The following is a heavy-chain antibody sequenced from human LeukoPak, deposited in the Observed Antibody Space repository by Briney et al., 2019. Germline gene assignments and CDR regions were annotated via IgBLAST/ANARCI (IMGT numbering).Heavy chain of an antibody. D-gene: IGHD1-26*01. J-gene: IGHJ3*02. CDR1: GGSISSRSYY. CDR2: IYYSGIS. Sequence: NSSETLSLTCTVSGGSISSRSYYWGWIRQPPGKGLEWIGSIYYSGISYYNPALESRVTISVDTSNNQFYLKVSSVTAADTAFYYCAKTLLYSDWFAFETWGPGIMVTVSS. CDR3: AKTLLYSDWFAFET. V-gene: IGHV4-39*07.